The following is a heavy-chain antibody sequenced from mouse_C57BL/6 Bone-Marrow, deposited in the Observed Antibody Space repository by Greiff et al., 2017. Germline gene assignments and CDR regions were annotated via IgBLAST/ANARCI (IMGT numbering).Heavy chain of an antibody. J-gene: IGHJ1*03. D-gene: IGHD2-3*01. CDR3: ARNGYYDWYFDV. V-gene: IGHV1-52*01. Sequence: VQLQQSGPELVKPGASVKISCKASGYTFTSYWMHWVKQRPIQGLEWIGNIDPSDSETHYNQKFKDKATLTVDKSSSTAYMQLSSLTSEDSAVYYCARNGYYDWYFDVWGTGTTVTVSS. CDR2: IDPSDSET. CDR1: GYTFTSYW.